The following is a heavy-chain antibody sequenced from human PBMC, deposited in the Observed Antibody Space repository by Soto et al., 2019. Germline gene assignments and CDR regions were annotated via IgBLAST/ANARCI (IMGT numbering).Heavy chain of an antibody. CDR1: GGSMSSGGHS. D-gene: IGHD3-10*01. V-gene: IGHV4-30-2*06. J-gene: IGHJ6*02. CDR3: ARAPPGPSPRWDV. Sequence: QVQLQESGSRLVKPSQTLSVTCAVSGGSMSSGGHSWSWIRQSPGKGLEWIGCIYATGKTYYNPSLKCRVTISVDTSKNLFSLNVTSVTAADTAVYYCARAPPGPSPRWDVWGQGTTGTVSS. CDR2: IYATGKT.